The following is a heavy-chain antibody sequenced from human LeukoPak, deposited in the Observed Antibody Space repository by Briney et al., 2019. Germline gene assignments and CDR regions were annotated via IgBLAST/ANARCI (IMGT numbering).Heavy chain of an antibody. CDR1: GFTFSTYG. V-gene: IGHV3-48*04. CDR2: ISSNSGTI. Sequence: GGSLRLSCAASGFTFSTYGMSWVRQAPGKGLEWVSYISSNSGTIKYADSVKGRFTISRDNAKNSLYLQMNSLRAEDTAVYYCAREGKGQWLVDWGQGTLVTVSS. CDR3: AREGKGQWLVD. J-gene: IGHJ4*02. D-gene: IGHD6-19*01.